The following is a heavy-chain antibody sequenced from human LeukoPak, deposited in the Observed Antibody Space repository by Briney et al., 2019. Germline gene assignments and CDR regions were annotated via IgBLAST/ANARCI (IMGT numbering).Heavy chain of an antibody. V-gene: IGHV3-7*01. CDR1: GFNFNTYW. CDR3: ARDRALYDSRRGYYYTEDDY. CDR2: INRDGNEK. J-gene: IGHJ4*02. Sequence: GGSLRLSCAASGFNFNTYWMSWVRQAPGKGLEWVANINRDGNEKYSVDSVKGRFTISRDNAKSSLYLQMNSLRAGDTAVYYCARDRALYDSRRGYYYTEDDYWGQGTLVTVSS. D-gene: IGHD3-22*01.